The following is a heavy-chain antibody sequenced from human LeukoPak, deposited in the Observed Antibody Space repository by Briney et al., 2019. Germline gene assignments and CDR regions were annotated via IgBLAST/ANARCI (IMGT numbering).Heavy chain of an antibody. CDR3: TTRNRVTGSLDY. V-gene: IGHV3-15*01. CDR2: IKSKTDGETT. J-gene: IGHJ4*02. Sequence: GGSLRLSCAASGFTFSNAWMSWVRQAPGKGLEWVGRIKSKTDGETTDYAAPVKGRFTISRDDSKNTLCLQVNSLKTDDTAVYYCTTRNRVTGSLDYWGQGTLVTVSS. D-gene: IGHD2/OR15-2a*01. CDR1: GFTFSNAW.